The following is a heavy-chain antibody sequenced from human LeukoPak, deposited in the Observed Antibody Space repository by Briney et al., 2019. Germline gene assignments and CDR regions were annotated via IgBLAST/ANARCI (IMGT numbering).Heavy chain of an antibody. J-gene: IGHJ6*02. CDR2: ISWNSGSI. CDR3: AKSRSDYYYYGMDV. V-gene: IGHV3-9*01. CDR1: GFTFDDYA. Sequence: HPGGSLRLSCAASGFTFDDYAMHWVRQAPGKGLEWVSGISWNSGSIGYADSVKGRFTISRDNAKNSLYLQMNSLRAEDTAFYYCAKSRSDYYYYGMDVWGQGTTVTVSS.